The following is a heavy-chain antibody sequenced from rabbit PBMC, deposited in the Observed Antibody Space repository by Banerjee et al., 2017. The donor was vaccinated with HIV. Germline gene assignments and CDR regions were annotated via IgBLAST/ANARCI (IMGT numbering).Heavy chain of an antibody. CDR3: ARDLAGVIGWNFNL. Sequence: QEQLEESGGDLVKPEGSLTLTCTASGFSFSSNYWICWVRQAPGKGLEWIACINTSSGNTVYASWVSGRFTISLDNAQNTVFLQMTSLTAADTASYFCARDLAGVIGWNFNLWGPGTLVTVS. V-gene: IGHV1S45*01. CDR1: GFSFSSNYW. CDR2: INTSSGNT. D-gene: IGHD4-1*01. J-gene: IGHJ4*01.